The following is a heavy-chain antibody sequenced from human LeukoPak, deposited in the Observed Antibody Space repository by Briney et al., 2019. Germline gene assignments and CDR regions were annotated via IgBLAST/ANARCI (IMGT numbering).Heavy chain of an antibody. Sequence: GGSLRLSCAASGFTFSSYWMSWVRQAPGKGLEWVANIKQDGSEKYYVGSVKGRFTISRDNAKNSLYLQMNSLRAEDTAVYYCARGLRGVIIYYYYYMDVWGKGTTVTVSS. CDR1: GFTFSSYW. V-gene: IGHV3-7*01. CDR2: IKQDGSEK. CDR3: ARGLRGVIIYYYYYMDV. D-gene: IGHD3-10*01. J-gene: IGHJ6*03.